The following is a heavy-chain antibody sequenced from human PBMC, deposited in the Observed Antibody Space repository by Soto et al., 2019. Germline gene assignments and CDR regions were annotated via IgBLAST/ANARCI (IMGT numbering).Heavy chain of an antibody. CDR3: AKEGDSSSWFASSNLVFDY. Sequence: GGSLRLSCAASGFTFSSYGMHWVRQAPGKGLEWVAVISYDGSNKYYADSVKGRFTISRDNSKNTLYLQMNSLRAEDTAVYYCAKEGDSSSWFASSNLVFDYWGQGTLVTVSS. CDR2: ISYDGSNK. V-gene: IGHV3-30*18. J-gene: IGHJ4*02. CDR1: GFTFSSYG. D-gene: IGHD6-13*01.